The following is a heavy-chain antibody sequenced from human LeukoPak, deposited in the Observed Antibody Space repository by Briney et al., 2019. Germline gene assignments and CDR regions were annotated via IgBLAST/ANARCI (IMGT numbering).Heavy chain of an antibody. Sequence: GGSLRLSCAASGFIFSDYYMSWIRQTPGKGLEWISYISYTYSDIYYADSVRGRFTISRDNAKNSLYLQMNNLRAEDTAVYYCASGSSSVGYWGQGTRVTVSS. CDR2: ISYTYSDI. D-gene: IGHD6-6*01. J-gene: IGHJ4*02. V-gene: IGHV3-11*01. CDR3: ASGSSSVGY. CDR1: GFIFSDYY.